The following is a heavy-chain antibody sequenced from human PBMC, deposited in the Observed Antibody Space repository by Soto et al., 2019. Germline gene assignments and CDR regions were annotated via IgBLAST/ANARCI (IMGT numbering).Heavy chain of an antibody. CDR1: GDSINSDKYY. D-gene: IGHD3-9*01. J-gene: IGHJ4*02. CDR2: IYFRGNT. CDR3: GRLEGLATISYYFDF. Sequence: PSETLSLTCSVSGDSINSDKYYWGWIRQPPGKGLEWIGSIYFRGNTYYNPSLQTRVTISLDKSKSQFSPKLNSVTAADSAVYFCGRLEGLATISYYFDFWGQGALVTVSS. V-gene: IGHV4-39*01.